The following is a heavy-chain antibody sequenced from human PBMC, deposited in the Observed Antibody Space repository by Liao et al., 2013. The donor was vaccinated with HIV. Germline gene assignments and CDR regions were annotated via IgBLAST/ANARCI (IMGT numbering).Heavy chain of an antibody. J-gene: IGHJ4*02. Sequence: QVQLQESGPGLVKPSETLSLTCTVSGASISGHYWSWIRRPAGKGLEWIGRIYFSGNTDYSPSLKSRVTISLDTSKSQFSLNLNSVTAADTAVYYCARGFWGSGLDSWGQGTLVTVSS. V-gene: IGHV4-4*07. CDR1: GASISGHY. D-gene: IGHD3-10*01. CDR2: IYFSGNT. CDR3: ARGFWGSGLDS.